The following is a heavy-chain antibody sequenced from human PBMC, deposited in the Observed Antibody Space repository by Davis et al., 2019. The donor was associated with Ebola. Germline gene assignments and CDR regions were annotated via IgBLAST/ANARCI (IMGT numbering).Heavy chain of an antibody. V-gene: IGHV3-33*01. D-gene: IGHD2-15*01. J-gene: IGHJ6*04. CDR3: ARARGYCSGGSCYSRDYYYYGMDV. Sequence: GGSLRLSCAASGFTFSSYGMHWVRQAPGKGLERVAVIWHDGSNKYYADSVKGRFTISRDNSKNTLYLQMNSLRAEDTAVYYCARARGYCSGGSCYSRDYYYYGMDVWGKGTTVTVSS. CDR1: GFTFSSYG. CDR2: IWHDGSNK.